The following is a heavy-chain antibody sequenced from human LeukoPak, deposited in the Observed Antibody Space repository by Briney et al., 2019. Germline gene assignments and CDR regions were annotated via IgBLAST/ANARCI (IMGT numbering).Heavy chain of an antibody. CDR3: ARDARIAAIGYYYYYYMDV. D-gene: IGHD6-6*01. CDR1: GFTFSDYY. Sequence: GGSLRLSCAASGFTFSDYYMSWIRQAPGKGLEWVSYISSSGSTIYYADSVKGRFTISRDNAKNSLYLQMNSLRAEDTAVYYCARDARIAAIGYYYYYYMDVWGKGTTVTVSS. CDR2: ISSSGSTI. J-gene: IGHJ6*03. V-gene: IGHV3-11*04.